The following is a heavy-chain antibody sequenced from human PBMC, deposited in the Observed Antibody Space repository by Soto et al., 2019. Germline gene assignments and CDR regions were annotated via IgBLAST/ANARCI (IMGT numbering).Heavy chain of an antibody. J-gene: IGHJ4*02. CDR2: ISYDGSNK. D-gene: IGHD4-17*01. V-gene: IGHV3-30-3*01. Sequence: QVQLVESGGGVVQPGGSLSLSCAASGFTFSSFAMHRVGQAPGKGLEWVAVISYDGSNKYYADSVKGRFTSSRDNCRNRVYLQINSLRAEDTAVYYCARGSGLRGTPYFDYWGQGTLVTVSS. CDR3: ARGSGLRGTPYFDY. CDR1: GFTFSSFA.